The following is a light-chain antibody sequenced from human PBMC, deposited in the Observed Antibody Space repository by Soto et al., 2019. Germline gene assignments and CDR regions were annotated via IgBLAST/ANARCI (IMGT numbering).Light chain of an antibody. CDR1: SSDVGRYNL. CDR3: CSYAGSSTWV. CDR2: EGS. V-gene: IGLV2-23*01. Sequence: QYALTQPASVSGSPGQSITISCTGTSSDVGRYNLVSWYQQHPGKAPKLMIYEGSKRPSGVSNRFSGSKSGNTASLTISGLQAEDEAAYYCCSYAGSSTWVFGGGTKLTVL. J-gene: IGLJ3*02.